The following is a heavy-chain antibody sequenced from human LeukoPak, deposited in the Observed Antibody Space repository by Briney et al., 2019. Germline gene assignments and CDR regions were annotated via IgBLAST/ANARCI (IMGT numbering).Heavy chain of an antibody. D-gene: IGHD3-22*01. CDR3: AGVAATPGYYDSSGYSSNY. J-gene: IGHJ4*02. CDR2: VNHSGST. CDR1: GGSFSGYY. Sequence: SETLSLTCAVYGGSFSGYYWSWIRQPPGKGLEWIGEVNHSGSTNYNPSLKSRVTISVDTSKNQFSLKLSSVTAADTAVYYCAGVAATPGYYDSSGYSSNYWGQGTLVTVS. V-gene: IGHV4-34*01.